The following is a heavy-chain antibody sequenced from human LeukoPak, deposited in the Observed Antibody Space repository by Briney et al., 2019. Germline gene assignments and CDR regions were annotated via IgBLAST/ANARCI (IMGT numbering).Heavy chain of an antibody. Sequence: SETLSLTCTVSGGSTSTSSYYWGWIRQPPGKGLEWIGSIYYSGSTNYNPSLKSRVTMSVDTPKNQFSLKLTSVTAADTAVYYCARSDSESFDPWGQGTLVTVSS. V-gene: IGHV4-39*07. CDR2: IYYSGST. J-gene: IGHJ5*02. CDR3: ARSDSESFDP. D-gene: IGHD2-21*02. CDR1: GGSTSTSSYY.